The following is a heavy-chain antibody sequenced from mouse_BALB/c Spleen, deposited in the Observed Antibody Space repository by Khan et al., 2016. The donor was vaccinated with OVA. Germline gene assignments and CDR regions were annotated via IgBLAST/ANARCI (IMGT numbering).Heavy chain of an antibody. CDR3: ARYRGPDYFNY. CDR2: IWAGSST. J-gene: IGHJ2*01. CDR1: GFSLTSHC. D-gene: IGHD2-12*01. Sequence: QVQLKESGPGLVAPSQSLSITCTVSGFSLTSHCVHWVRQPPGKGLEWLGVIWAGSSTNYNLALMSRLSISKDSSKSQVFMKLNSLQSDDSAMYYCARYRGPDYFNYWGQGTTLTVSS. V-gene: IGHV2-9*02.